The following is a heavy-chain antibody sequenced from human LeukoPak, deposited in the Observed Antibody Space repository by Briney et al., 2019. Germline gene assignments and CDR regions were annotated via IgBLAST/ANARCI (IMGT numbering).Heavy chain of an antibody. CDR1: GGSISSSSYY. J-gene: IGHJ4*02. D-gene: IGHD5-12*01. CDR3: ARGVVATTDYFDY. V-gene: IGHV4-39*01. Sequence: SETLSLTCTVSGGSISSSSYYWGWIRQPPGKGLEWIGSIYYSGSTYYNPSLKSRVTISVDTSKNQFSLKLSSVTAADTAVYYCARGVVATTDYFDYWGQGTLVTVSS. CDR2: IYYSGST.